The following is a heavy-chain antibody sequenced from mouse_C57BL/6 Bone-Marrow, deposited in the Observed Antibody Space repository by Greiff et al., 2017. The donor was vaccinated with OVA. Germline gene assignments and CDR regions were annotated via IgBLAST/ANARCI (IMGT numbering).Heavy chain of an antibody. CDR1: GFNIKDDY. Sequence: VQLQQSGAELVRPGASVKLSCTASGFNIKDDYMHWVKERPEQGLEWIGWIDPENGDTEYASKFQGKATITADTSSKTVYLHLGSLTFEDTAVYYCTTYRYWGQGTTLTVSS. CDR3: TTYRY. J-gene: IGHJ2*01. CDR2: IDPENGDT. V-gene: IGHV14-4*01.